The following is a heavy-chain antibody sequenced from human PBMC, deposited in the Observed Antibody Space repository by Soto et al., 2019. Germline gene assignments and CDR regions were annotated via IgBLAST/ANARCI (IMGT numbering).Heavy chain of an antibody. V-gene: IGHV1-8*01. Sequence: WPQHYTGQGLEWIGWMNPGSGDTGYAQKFQGRVTMTRDVSMATAYMELNSLTSEDTAIYFYERMENVGSLQWWHPWGQAPLVTVSP. CDR2: MNPGSGDT. J-gene: IGHJ5*02. D-gene: IGHD2-15*01. CDR3: ERMENVGSLQWWHP.